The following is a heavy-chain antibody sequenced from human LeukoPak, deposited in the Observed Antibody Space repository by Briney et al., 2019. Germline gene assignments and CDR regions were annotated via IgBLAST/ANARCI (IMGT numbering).Heavy chain of an antibody. Sequence: VASVKVSCKASGYTFTSYGISWVRQAPGQGLEWMGWISAYNGNTNYAQKLQGRVTMTTDTSTSTAYMELRSLRSDDTAVYYCARSNKRGYGDKADFDYWGQGTLVTVSS. V-gene: IGHV1-18*01. CDR3: ARSNKRGYGDKADFDY. CDR1: GYTFTSYG. J-gene: IGHJ4*02. CDR2: ISAYNGNT. D-gene: IGHD4-17*01.